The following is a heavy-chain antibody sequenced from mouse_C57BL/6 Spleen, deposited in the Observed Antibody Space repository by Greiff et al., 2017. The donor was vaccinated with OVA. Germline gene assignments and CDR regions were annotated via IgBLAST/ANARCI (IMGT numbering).Heavy chain of an antibody. CDR3: ARRRGNYEYYFDY. Sequence: QVQLKQPGAELVKPGASVKLSCKASGYTFTSYWMHWVKQRPGQGLEWIGMIHPNSGSTNYNEKFKSKATLTVDKSSSTAYMQLSSLTSEDSAVYYCARRRGNYEYYFDYWGQGTTLTVSS. CDR1: GYTFTSYW. J-gene: IGHJ2*01. V-gene: IGHV1-64*01. D-gene: IGHD2-1*01. CDR2: IHPNSGST.